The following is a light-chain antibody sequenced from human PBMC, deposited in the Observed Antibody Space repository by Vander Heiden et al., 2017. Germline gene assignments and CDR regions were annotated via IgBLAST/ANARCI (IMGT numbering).Light chain of an antibody. J-gene: IGKJ5*01. V-gene: IGKV1-39*01. CDR3: QQSYTVPFT. CDR1: RSIYGF. Sequence: DIQMTQSPSSLSASVGARVTITCRASRSIYGFLNWYQQKPGKAPKLLMSSASTLQSGGPSRFSGSGSGTDFTLTISSLQPEDFGTYYCQQSYTVPFTFGQGTRLESK. CDR2: SAS.